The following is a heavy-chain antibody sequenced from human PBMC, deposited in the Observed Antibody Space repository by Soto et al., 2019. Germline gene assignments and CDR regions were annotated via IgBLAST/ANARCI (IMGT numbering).Heavy chain of an antibody. J-gene: IGHJ6*02. V-gene: IGHV4-4*02. Sequence: PSETLSLTCAVSGDSISNSKWWTWVRQTPGKGLEWIGKIDHNGITNYNPSLESRVTILKDNSKNQLSLKLSSVTGADSAVYYCVRLNRDYYYYGMEVWGQGATVTVSS. CDR3: VRLNRDYYYYGMEV. CDR2: IDHNGIT. CDR1: GDSISNSKW.